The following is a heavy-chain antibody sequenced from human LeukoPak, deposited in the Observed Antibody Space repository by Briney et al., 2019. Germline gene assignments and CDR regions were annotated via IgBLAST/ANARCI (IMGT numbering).Heavy chain of an antibody. CDR3: AREEERAAYFDY. CDR1: GGSFSGYY. Sequence: PSETLSLTCAVYGGSFSGYYWSWIRQPPGKGLEWIGEINHSGSTNYNPSLKSRVTIPVDTSKNQFSLKLSSVTAADTAVYYCAREEERAAYFDYWGQGTLVTVSS. D-gene: IGHD2-15*01. CDR2: INHSGST. V-gene: IGHV4-34*01. J-gene: IGHJ4*02.